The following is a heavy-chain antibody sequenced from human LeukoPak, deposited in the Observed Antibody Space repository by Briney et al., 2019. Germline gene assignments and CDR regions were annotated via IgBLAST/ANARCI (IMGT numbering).Heavy chain of an antibody. D-gene: IGHD6-6*01. CDR3: ARRYTSSSGSDY. CDR2: IYPGDSDT. V-gene: IGHV5-51*01. Sequence: GESLKISCKGSGYSFTSYRIGWVRQMPGKGLEWMGIIYPGDSDTRYSPSLQGQVTISADKSINTAYLQWSSLKASDTAMYFCARRYTSSSGSDYWGQGTLVTVSS. CDR1: GYSFTSYR. J-gene: IGHJ4*02.